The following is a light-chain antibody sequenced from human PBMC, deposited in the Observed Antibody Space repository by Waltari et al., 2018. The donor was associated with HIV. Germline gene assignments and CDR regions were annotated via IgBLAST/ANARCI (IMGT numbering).Light chain of an antibody. V-gene: IGKV4-1*01. CDR2: WAS. CDR3: QQYLRSPPT. Sequence: DIVMTQSPDSLPVSLGERATINCTASRSILYSSDNRNYLAWYQQKPRRPPRLLISWASTRESGVPDRFSGSGSGTDFALTISGLQAEDVAVYHCQQYLRSPPTFGGGTKVEIK. J-gene: IGKJ4*01. CDR1: RSILYSSDNRNY.